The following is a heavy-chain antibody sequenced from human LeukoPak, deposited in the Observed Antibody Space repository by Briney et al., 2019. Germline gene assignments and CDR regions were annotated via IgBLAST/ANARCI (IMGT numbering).Heavy chain of an antibody. CDR3: ARGVWVTTHVLSAFDI. CDR2: IIPIFGTA. CDR1: GGTFSSYA. D-gene: IGHD4-17*01. Sequence: SVKVSCKASGGTFSSYAISWVRQAPGQGLEWMGGIIPIFGTANYAQKFQGRVTITTDESTSTAYMELSSLRSEDTAVYYCARGVWVTTHVLSAFDIWGQGTMVTVSS. J-gene: IGHJ3*02. V-gene: IGHV1-69*05.